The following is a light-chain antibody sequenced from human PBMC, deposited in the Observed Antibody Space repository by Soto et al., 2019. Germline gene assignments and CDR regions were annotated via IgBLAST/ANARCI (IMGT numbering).Light chain of an antibody. CDR3: QRYGSPSWT. CDR1: QSVSTY. J-gene: IGKJ1*01. V-gene: IGKV3-20*01. CDR2: DAS. Sequence: EIVLTQSPATLSLSLGERATLSCRASQSVSTYLAWYQQRPGQAHWLLIYDASSRATGIPDKFSGSGSGTDFTLTISRLEPEDFAVYYCQRYGSPSWTFGQGTKVDIK.